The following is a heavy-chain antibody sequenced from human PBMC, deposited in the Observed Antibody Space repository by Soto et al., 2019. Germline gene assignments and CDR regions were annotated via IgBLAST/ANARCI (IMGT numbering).Heavy chain of an antibody. V-gene: IGHV4-4*02. D-gene: IGHD4-17*01. CDR1: GGSFSSSNW. CDR3: ARDSYPTVTTFYYYYGMDV. Sequence: QVKLQEPGPGLVKLSGTLSLTCAVSGGSFSSSNWWSWVRQPPGKGLGGIGEIYHSGSTNYNPSLRSRVTISVDKSKNQFSLKLSSVTAADTAVYYCARDSYPTVTTFYYYYGMDVWGQGTTVTVSS. CDR2: IYHSGST. J-gene: IGHJ6*02.